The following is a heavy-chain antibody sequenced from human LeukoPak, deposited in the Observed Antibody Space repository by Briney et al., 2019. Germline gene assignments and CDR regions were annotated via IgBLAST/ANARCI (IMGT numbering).Heavy chain of an antibody. Sequence: SETLSLTCAVYGGSFSGYYWSWIRQPPGKGLEWTGEINHSGSTNYNPSLKSRVTISVDTSKNQFSLKLSSVTAADTAVYYCARELTMDSFDYWGQGTLVTVSS. CDR1: GGSFSGYY. CDR2: INHSGST. J-gene: IGHJ4*02. D-gene: IGHD3-10*01. V-gene: IGHV4-34*01. CDR3: ARELTMDSFDY.